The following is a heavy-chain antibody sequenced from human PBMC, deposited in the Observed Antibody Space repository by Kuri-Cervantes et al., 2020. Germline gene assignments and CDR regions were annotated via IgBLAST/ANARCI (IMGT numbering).Heavy chain of an antibody. CDR3: ARVPILPGYYIGYYYMDV. Sequence: SETLSLTCAVSGYSISSAYHWGWIRQSPGKGLEWIGGIYHSGVTYYNPSLKSRVTISVDTSKNQFSLKLSSVAAADTAVYYCARVPILPGYYIGYYYMDVWGKGTTVTVSS. V-gene: IGHV4-38-2*01. CDR1: GYSISSAYH. D-gene: IGHD3-9*01. J-gene: IGHJ6*03. CDR2: IYHSGVT.